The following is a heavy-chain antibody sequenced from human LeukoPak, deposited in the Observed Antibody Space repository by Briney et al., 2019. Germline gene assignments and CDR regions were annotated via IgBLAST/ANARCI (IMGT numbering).Heavy chain of an antibody. CDR3: ARSPYGRWFDP. D-gene: IGHD1-26*01. J-gene: IGHJ5*02. Sequence: GALVKASCKASGYTFTSYGISWVRQAPGQGLEWMGWIGAYNGNTNYAQKLQGRVTMTTDTSTSTAYMELRSLRSDDTAVYYCARSPYGRWFDPWGQGTLVTVSS. CDR1: GYTFTSYG. CDR2: IGAYNGNT. V-gene: IGHV1-18*04.